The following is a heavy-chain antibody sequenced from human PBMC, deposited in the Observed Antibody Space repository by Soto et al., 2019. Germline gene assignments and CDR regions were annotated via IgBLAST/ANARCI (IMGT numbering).Heavy chain of an antibody. V-gene: IGHV3-30*18. Sequence: GGSLRLSCAASGFTFSSYGMHWVRQAPGKGLEWVAVISYDGSNKYYAESVKGRFTISRDNSKNTLYLQMNSLRAEDTAVYYCAKDNYGDYAGYYYYGMDVWGQGTTVTVSS. D-gene: IGHD4-17*01. CDR2: ISYDGSNK. CDR3: AKDNYGDYAGYYYYGMDV. J-gene: IGHJ6*02. CDR1: GFTFSSYG.